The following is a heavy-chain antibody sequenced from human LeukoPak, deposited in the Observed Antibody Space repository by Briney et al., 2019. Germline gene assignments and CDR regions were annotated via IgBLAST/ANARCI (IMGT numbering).Heavy chain of an antibody. D-gene: IGHD4-17*01. CDR1: GYTFTSYG. CDR2: ISAYNGNT. Sequence: ASVKVSCKASGYTFTSYGISCVRQAPGQGLEWMGWISAYNGNTNYAQKLQGRVTMTTDTSTSTAYMELRSVRSDDTAVYYCARDRGHDYGDYAVGSWFDPWGQGTLVTVSS. J-gene: IGHJ5*02. CDR3: ARDRGHDYGDYAVGSWFDP. V-gene: IGHV1-18*01.